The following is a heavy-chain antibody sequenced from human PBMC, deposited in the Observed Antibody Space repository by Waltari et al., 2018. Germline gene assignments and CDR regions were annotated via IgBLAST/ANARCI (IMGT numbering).Heavy chain of an antibody. CDR1: GCTFRGYE. Sequence: EVQLVESGGGLVQPGGSLRLSCGASGCTFRGYEMNWVRQAPGMGLECISYMRSSESTISYADSVKGRFIIARDNAKNSLSLQMNSLRAEDTAVYYCAGDSSRWPNYYYGMDVWGQGTTVTVSS. J-gene: IGHJ6*02. CDR2: MRSSESTI. D-gene: IGHD6-13*01. CDR3: AGDSSRWPNYYYGMDV. V-gene: IGHV3-48*03.